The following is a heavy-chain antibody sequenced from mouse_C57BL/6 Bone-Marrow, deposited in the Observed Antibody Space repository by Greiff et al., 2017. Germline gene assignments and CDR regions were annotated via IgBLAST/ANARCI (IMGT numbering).Heavy chain of an antibody. D-gene: IGHD1-1*01. V-gene: IGHV5-17*01. CDR3: ARALYYYGSTSDY. J-gene: IGHJ2*01. CDR1: GFTFSDYG. Sequence: EVMLVESGGGLVKPGGSLKLSCAASGFTFSDYGMPWVRQAPEKGLAWVAYISSGSSTIYSADPVKGRFTTSRDNAKNTLFLQTTSLRTEDTAMYYGARALYYYGSTSDYWVPGTTLTVSS. CDR2: ISSGSSTI.